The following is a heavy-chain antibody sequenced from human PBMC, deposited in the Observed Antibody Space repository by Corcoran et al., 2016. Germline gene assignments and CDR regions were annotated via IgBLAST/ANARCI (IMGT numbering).Heavy chain of an antibody. Sequence: EVQLVQSGAEVKEPGESLKISCKGSGYRFTTYWIAWVRQMPGKGLEWMGITHPGYSDTRYSPSFQGQVTISAAKTTSTTYLQWTSLKASDTAMYYGAGHPDSGSGSVEDYDALDMWGQGTMVTVSS. CDR1: GYRFTTYW. V-gene: IGHV5-51*01. J-gene: IGHJ3*02. D-gene: IGHD3-10*01. CDR3: AGHPDSGSGSVEDYDALDM. CDR2: THPGYSDT.